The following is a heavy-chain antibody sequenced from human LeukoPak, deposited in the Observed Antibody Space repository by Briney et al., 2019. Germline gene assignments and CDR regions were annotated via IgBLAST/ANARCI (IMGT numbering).Heavy chain of an antibody. D-gene: IGHD4-17*01. CDR3: ARWSMVTKGGYYFDY. Sequence: PGGSLRLSCAASGFTFSSYSMNWVRQAPGKGLEWVSSISSSSSYIYYADPVKGRFTISRDNAKNSLYLQMNSLRAEDTAVYYCARWSMVTKGGYYFDYWGQGTLVTVSS. V-gene: IGHV3-21*01. CDR2: ISSSSSYI. J-gene: IGHJ4*02. CDR1: GFTFSSYS.